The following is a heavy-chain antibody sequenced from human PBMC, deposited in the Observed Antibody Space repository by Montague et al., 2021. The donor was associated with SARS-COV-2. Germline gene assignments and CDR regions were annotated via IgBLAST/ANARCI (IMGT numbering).Heavy chain of an antibody. V-gene: IGHV4-61*10. CDR3: ARYDFWSGYTDDL. Sequence: SETLSLTCTVFGVSVTSDIYFWHWFRQPAGKGLEWIGRVYPLATNKYKPSLRSRLTLAFDTSKNQISLNLTSVTAADAAVYYCARYDFWSGYTDDLWGPGIRVTVSS. CDR2: VYPLATN. D-gene: IGHD3-3*01. CDR1: GVSVTSDIYF. J-gene: IGHJ5*02.